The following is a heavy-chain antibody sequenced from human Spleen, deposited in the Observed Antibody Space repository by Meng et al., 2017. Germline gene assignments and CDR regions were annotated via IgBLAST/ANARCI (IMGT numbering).Heavy chain of an antibody. V-gene: IGHV4-4*02. CDR3: ARVDRYSGTYFDY. J-gene: IGHJ4*02. Sequence: QLQLQASGPGLGKPSGTLSLSVAVSGDSVSCRNCWSWVRQPPGKGLEWIGEIFHIGSTNYNPSLKTRVAISVDRSKNQFSLKLTSVTAADTAVYYCARVDRYSGTYFDYWGQGTLVTVSS. CDR2: IFHIGST. D-gene: IGHD1-26*01. CDR1: GDSVSCRNC.